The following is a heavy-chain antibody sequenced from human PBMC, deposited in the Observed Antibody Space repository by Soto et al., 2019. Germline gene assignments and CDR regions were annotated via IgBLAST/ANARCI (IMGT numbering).Heavy chain of an antibody. V-gene: IGHV4-4*02. CDR1: GGSVTNDNW. CDR2: IYHSGST. D-gene: IGHD3-16*01. CDR3: ASGGGGGNY. J-gene: IGHJ4*02. Sequence: QVQLQESGPGLVKPSGTLSLTCAVSGGSVTNDNWWSWVRQPPGKGLEWIGEIYHSGSTNYNPSLKSRVTKSIDNSNNQSSLKLNSVTAADTAVYDCASGGGGGNYWGQGTLVTVSS.